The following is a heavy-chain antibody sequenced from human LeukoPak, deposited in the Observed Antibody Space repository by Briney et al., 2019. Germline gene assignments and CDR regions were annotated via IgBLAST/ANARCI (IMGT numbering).Heavy chain of an antibody. J-gene: IGHJ5*02. D-gene: IGHD3-10*01. CDR2: INPNSGGT. CDR1: GYTFTGYY. Sequence: ASVKVSCKASGYTFTGYYIHWVRQAPGQGLECMGWINPNSGGTNCAQKFQGRVTMTRDTSISTAYMELNRLRSDDTAVYYCARGGSGSYFSWLDPWGQGTLVTVSS. V-gene: IGHV1-2*02. CDR3: ARGGSGSYFSWLDP.